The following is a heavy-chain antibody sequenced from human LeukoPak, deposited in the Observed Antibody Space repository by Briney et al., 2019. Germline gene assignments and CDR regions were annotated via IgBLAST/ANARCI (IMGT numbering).Heavy chain of an antibody. V-gene: IGHV5-51*01. CDR3: ARPSLSGWYYFDY. Sequence: GESLQISCQGSGSSFTSYWIGWVRQLPGKGLEWMGIIYPGDSDTRYSPSFQGQVTISADKSISTAYLQWSSLKASDTAMYYCARPSLSGWYYFDYWGQGTLVTVSS. J-gene: IGHJ4*02. CDR1: GSSFTSYW. CDR2: IYPGDSDT. D-gene: IGHD6-19*01.